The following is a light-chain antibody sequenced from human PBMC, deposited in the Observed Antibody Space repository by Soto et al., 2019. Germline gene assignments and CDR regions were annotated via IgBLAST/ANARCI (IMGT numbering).Light chain of an antibody. CDR1: QSVTTF. CDR2: DAS. Sequence: EIVLTQSPAILSLSPGERATLSCRASQSVTTFLAWYQQTPGQAPRLLIYDASDRATGIPARFSGSGSGTDFTLSISNLEPEDFAVYYCQKRINWPLTFGGGTKVEIK. V-gene: IGKV3-11*01. CDR3: QKRINWPLT. J-gene: IGKJ4*01.